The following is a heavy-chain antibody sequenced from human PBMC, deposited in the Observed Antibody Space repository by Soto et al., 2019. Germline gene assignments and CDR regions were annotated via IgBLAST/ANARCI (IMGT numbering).Heavy chain of an antibody. CDR2: IYYSGST. CDR3: AREVGNQGGNCISTSCYMHGDI. CDR1: GGSISSGGYY. Sequence: QVQLQESGPGLVKPSQTLSHTCTVSGGSISSGGYYWSWIRQHPGKGLEWIGYIYYSGSTYYNPSLKSRVTISVDTSKNQFSLKLSSVTAADTAVYYCAREVGNQGGNCISTSCYMHGDIWGQGTMVTVSS. D-gene: IGHD2-2*01. V-gene: IGHV4-31*03. J-gene: IGHJ3*02.